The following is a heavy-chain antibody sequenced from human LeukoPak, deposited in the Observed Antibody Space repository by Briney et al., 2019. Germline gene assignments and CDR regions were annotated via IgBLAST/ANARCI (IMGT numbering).Heavy chain of an antibody. J-gene: IGHJ5*02. CDR1: GGSFSGYY. V-gene: IGHV4-59*10. CDR2: IYTSGST. Sequence: PSETLSLTCAVYGGSFSGYYWSWIRQPAGKGLEWIGRIYTSGSTNYNPSLKSRVTMSVDTSKNQFSLKLSSVTAADTAVYYCASHVRYCSSTSCPNWFDPWGQGTLVTVSS. D-gene: IGHD2-2*01. CDR3: ASHVRYCSSTSCPNWFDP.